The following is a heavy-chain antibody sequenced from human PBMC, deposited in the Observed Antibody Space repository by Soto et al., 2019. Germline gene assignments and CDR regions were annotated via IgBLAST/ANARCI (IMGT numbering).Heavy chain of an antibody. J-gene: IGHJ6*04. Sequence: EVQLVESGGGLVQPGGSLRLSCATSGFIFGSSWMSWVRQAPGKGLEWVANINQDGSTIYYVASVKGRFTISRDNAKKSLHLQMNSLRAEDTALYYCARAAVWGKGTTVTVSS. V-gene: IGHV3-7*01. CDR2: INQDGSTI. CDR1: GFIFGSSW. CDR3: ARAAV.